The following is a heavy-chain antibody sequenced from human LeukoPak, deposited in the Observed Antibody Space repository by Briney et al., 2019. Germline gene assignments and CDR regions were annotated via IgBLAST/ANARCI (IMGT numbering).Heavy chain of an antibody. CDR2: INPNSGGT. J-gene: IGHJ4*02. D-gene: IGHD2-15*01. V-gene: IGHV1-2*02. CDR1: GYTFTGYY. CDR3: ASCSGGSCYRVDY. Sequence: ASVKVSCKASGYTFTGYYMHWVRRAPGQGLEWMGWINPNSGGTTYAQKFQGRVTMTRDTSISTAYMELSRLRSDDTAVYYCASCSGGSCYRVDYWGQGTLVTVSS.